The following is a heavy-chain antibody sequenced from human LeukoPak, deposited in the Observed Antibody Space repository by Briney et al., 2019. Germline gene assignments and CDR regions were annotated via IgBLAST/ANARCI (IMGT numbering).Heavy chain of an antibody. D-gene: IGHD6-13*01. CDR1: GFTFSSYA. Sequence: GGSLRLPCAASGFTFSSYAMSWVRQAPGKGLEWVSAISGSGGSTYYADSVKGRFTISRDNSKNTLYLQMNSLRAEDTAVYYCAKGGIKGIAADYWGQGTLVTVSS. CDR3: AKGGIKGIAADY. CDR2: ISGSGGST. V-gene: IGHV3-23*01. J-gene: IGHJ4*02.